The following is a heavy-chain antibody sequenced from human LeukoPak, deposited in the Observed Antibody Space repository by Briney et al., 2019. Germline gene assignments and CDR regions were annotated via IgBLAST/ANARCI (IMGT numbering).Heavy chain of an antibody. Sequence: PSETLSLTCTVSGGSISSSSYYWGWIRQPPGKGLEWMGGIYYSGSTYYNPSLKSRVTISVDASKNQFSLKLSSVTAADTAVYYCGGFTIFGVVIRPFDYWGQGTLVTVSS. J-gene: IGHJ4*02. CDR3: GGFTIFGVVIRPFDY. D-gene: IGHD3-3*01. CDR2: IYYSGST. V-gene: IGHV4-39*01. CDR1: GGSISSSSYY.